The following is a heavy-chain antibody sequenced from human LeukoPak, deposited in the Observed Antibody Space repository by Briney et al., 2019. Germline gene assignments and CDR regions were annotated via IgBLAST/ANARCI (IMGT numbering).Heavy chain of an antibody. J-gene: IGHJ4*02. V-gene: IGHV4-59*01. Sequence: SETLSLTCAVSGDSISSFYWSWIRQSPGKGLEWIGNIDHSGSANYNPSLKSRVSISADTSKNQLSLRLNSVTAADTAVYYCARARGSSGWSYWGQGTLVTVSS. CDR2: IDHSGSA. CDR1: GDSISSFY. CDR3: ARARGSSGWSY. D-gene: IGHD6-19*01.